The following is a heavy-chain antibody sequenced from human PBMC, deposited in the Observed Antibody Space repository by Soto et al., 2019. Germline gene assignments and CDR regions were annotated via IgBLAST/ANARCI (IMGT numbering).Heavy chain of an antibody. J-gene: IGHJ4*02. D-gene: IGHD2-2*01. CDR2: IYSGGSGTT. Sequence: EVQLVESGGGLVQPGGSLRLSCAASGFTVSSYYMSWVHQAPGKGLEWVSVIYSGGSGTTYYAGSVKGRFTISRDISKNTVYLQMNSLRAEDTAVYYCARDGSSRPTEYWGQGTLVTVSS. V-gene: IGHV3-66*01. CDR3: ARDGSSRPTEY. CDR1: GFTVSSYY.